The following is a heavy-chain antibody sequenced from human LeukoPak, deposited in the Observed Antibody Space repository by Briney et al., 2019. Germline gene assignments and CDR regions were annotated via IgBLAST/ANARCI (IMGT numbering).Heavy chain of an antibody. V-gene: IGHV3-66*01. CDR3: AKDRTGYDRFDY. CDR2: IYNSGST. CDR1: GFTVSGNF. J-gene: IGHJ4*02. D-gene: IGHD5-12*01. Sequence: PGGSLRLSCAASGFTVSGNFMTWVRQAPGKGLEWVSVIYNSGSTYYADSVKGRFTISRDNSKNTLYLQMNSLRAEDTAVYYCAKDRTGYDRFDYWGQGTLVTVSS.